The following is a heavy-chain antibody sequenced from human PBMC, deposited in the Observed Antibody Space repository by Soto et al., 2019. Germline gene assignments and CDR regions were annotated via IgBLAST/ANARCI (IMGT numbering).Heavy chain of an antibody. D-gene: IGHD3-3*01. CDR1: GYSFIGHY. CDR2: INPNSGST. CDR3: PTVAGVVGIWFDP. V-gene: IGHV1-2*02. J-gene: IGHJ5*02. Sequence: XSVKVACKASGYSFIGHYIHWGRQAPAQGLEWMGWINPNSGSTTYAQRFQGRVTLTRDTSISTAYMELRGLRSDDTAVFYCPTVAGVVGIWFDPCGQRTLVTVSS.